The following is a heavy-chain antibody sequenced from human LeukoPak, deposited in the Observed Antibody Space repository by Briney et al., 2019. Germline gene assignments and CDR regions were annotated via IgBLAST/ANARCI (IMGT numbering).Heavy chain of an antibody. CDR1: GYTLTELS. CDR3: STLTSLEWLPGQFDY. J-gene: IGHJ4*02. CDR2: FDPEDGET. V-gene: IGHV1-24*01. D-gene: IGHD3-3*01. Sequence: GASVKVSCKVSGYTLTELSMHWVRQAPGKGLEWMGGFDPEDGETIYAQKFQGRVTMTEDTSTDTAYMELSSLRSEDTAVYYCSTLTSLEWLPGQFDYWGQGTLVTVSS.